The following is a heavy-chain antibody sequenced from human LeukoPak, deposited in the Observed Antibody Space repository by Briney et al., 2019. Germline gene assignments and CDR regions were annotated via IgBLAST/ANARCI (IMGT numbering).Heavy chain of an antibody. Sequence: PGGPLRLSCGASGFTFDDYGMRWVRQAPGKGLECVSGINRNGGSTGYADSVQGRFTISRDNAKNSLYLQMNRLRAEDTALYYCARAFSLRAGYSSGWPFDYWGQGTLVTVSS. J-gene: IGHJ4*02. CDR3: ARAFSLRAGYSSGWPFDY. D-gene: IGHD6-19*01. CDR2: INRNGGST. V-gene: IGHV3-20*04. CDR1: GFTFDDYG.